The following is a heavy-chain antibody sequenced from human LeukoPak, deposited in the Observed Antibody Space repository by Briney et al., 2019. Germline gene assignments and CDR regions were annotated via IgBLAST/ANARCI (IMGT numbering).Heavy chain of an antibody. CDR2: ISRGGST. J-gene: IGHJ4*02. CDR3: AVLYSSSWDRFDY. CDR1: GGSISSSNW. V-gene: IGHV4-4*02. D-gene: IGHD6-13*01. Sequence: SETLSLTCAVSGGSISSSNWWGWVRQPPGKGLEWIGEISRGGSTNYKQSLKSRVTISLDKSRNHFSLKLKSVTAADTAVYYCAVLYSSSWDRFDYWGQGTLVTVSS.